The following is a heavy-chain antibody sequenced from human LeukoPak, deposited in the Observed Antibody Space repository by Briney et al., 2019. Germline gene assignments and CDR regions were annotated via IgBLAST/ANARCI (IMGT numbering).Heavy chain of an antibody. CDR2: IIPIFGTA. CDR1: GGTFSSYA. D-gene: IGHD3-22*01. J-gene: IGHJ4*02. V-gene: IGHV1-69*13. Sequence: SVKVSCKASGGTFSSYAISWVRQAPGQGLEWMGGIIPIFGTANYAQKFQGRVTITADESTSTAYMELSNLRSEDTAVYCCARDFRRDYYDSSGSMNYWGQGTLVTVSS. CDR3: ARDFRRDYYDSSGSMNY.